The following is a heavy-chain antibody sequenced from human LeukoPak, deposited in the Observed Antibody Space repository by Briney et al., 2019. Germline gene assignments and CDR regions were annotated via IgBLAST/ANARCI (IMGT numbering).Heavy chain of an antibody. CDR1: GFTFSSYS. Sequence: GGSLRLSCAASGFTFSSYSMNWVRQAPGKGLEWVSYISSSSSYIYYADSVKGRFTISRDNAKNSLYLQMNSLRAEDTAVYYCARDTLPSYYYDSSGYYTAFDIWGQGTMVTVSS. CDR3: ARDTLPSYYYDSSGYYTAFDI. V-gene: IGHV3-21*05. D-gene: IGHD3-22*01. J-gene: IGHJ3*02. CDR2: ISSSSSYI.